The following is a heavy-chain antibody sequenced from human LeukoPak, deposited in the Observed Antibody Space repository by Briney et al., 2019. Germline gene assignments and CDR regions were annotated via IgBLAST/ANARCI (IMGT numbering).Heavy chain of an antibody. CDR3: TRSVAGSNWNDVLDP. J-gene: IGHJ5*02. Sequence: GGSLRLSCAASGFTFSSYWMHWGRQAPGEGVVWVSRISRDGGITTYADSVKGRFTITRDNVKKTPYQQMNCLRVEDTAVYYWTRSVAGSNWNDVLDPWGQGTLVTVSS. CDR2: ISRDGGIT. D-gene: IGHD1-20*01. V-gene: IGHV3-74*03. CDR1: GFTFSSYW.